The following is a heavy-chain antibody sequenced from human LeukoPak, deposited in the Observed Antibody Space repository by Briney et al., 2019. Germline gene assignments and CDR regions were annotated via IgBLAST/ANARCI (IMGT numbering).Heavy chain of an antibody. J-gene: IGHJ4*02. V-gene: IGHV1-2*02. CDR1: GYTFTGYY. CDR2: INPNSGGT. CDR3: ARVVHSYGSNPPGY. D-gene: IGHD5-18*01. Sequence: ASVKVSCKASGYTFTGYYMHWVRQAPGQGLEWTGWINPNSGGTNYAQKFQGRVTMTRDTSISTAYMELSRLRSDDTAVYYCARVVHSYGSNPPGYWGQGTLVTVSS.